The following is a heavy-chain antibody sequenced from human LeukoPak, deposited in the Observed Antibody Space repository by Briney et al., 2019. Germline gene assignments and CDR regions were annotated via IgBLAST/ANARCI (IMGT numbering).Heavy chain of an antibody. CDR3: ARDFTSEDAFDI. CDR1: GGTFSRHE. CDR2: IIPIPRTA. J-gene: IGHJ3*02. V-gene: IGHV1-69*01. D-gene: IGHD1-14*01. Sequence: GSSVKVSCKASGGTFSRHEISWVRQAAGQGLEWRGGIIPIPRTANYAQNFQGRVTITADESTSTVYMDLRSLRSDDTAVYYCARDFTSEDAFDIWGQGTLVTVSS.